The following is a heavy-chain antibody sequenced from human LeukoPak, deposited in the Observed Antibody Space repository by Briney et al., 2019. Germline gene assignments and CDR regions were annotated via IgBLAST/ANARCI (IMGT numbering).Heavy chain of an antibody. Sequence: GGSLRLSCAASGFTFSSYAMSWVRQAPGKGLEWVSAISGSGGSTYYADSVKGRFTISRDNSKNTLYLQMNSLRAEDTAVYYCAKDYYYDSSGYSNPLGYWGQGTLVTVSS. CDR2: ISGSGGST. V-gene: IGHV3-23*01. CDR1: GFTFSSYA. CDR3: AKDYYYDSSGYSNPLGY. D-gene: IGHD3-22*01. J-gene: IGHJ4*02.